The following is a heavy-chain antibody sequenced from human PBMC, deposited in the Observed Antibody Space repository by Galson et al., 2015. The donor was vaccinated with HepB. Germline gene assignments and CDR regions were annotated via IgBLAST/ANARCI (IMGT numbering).Heavy chain of an antibody. D-gene: IGHD4-17*01. J-gene: IGHJ5*02. CDR2: VYPGDSDT. CDR3: ARSMTTGYNWFDP. Sequence: QSGAEVKEPGESLKISCEGSGYSFTNYWIGWVRQMPGKGLEWMGIVYPGDSDTRYSPSFQGQVTISADKSISTAYLQWSSLKASDTAMYYCARSMTTGYNWFDPWGQGTLVTVSS. CDR1: GYSFTNYW. V-gene: IGHV5-51*01.